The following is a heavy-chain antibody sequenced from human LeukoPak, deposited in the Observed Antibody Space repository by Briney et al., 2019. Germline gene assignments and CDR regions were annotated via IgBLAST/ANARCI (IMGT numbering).Heavy chain of an antibody. D-gene: IGHD4-23*01. CDR3: ARGNSDAFDI. Sequence: GGSLRLSCAAFGFTFSNYAMHWVRQAPGKGLEGMAIIWYDGSYKYYVDSVKGRFTISRDNSKNTLYLQVNSLTAEDTAVYYCARGNSDAFDIWGHGTMVTVSS. CDR1: GFTFSNYA. CDR2: IWYDGSYK. J-gene: IGHJ3*02. V-gene: IGHV3-33*01.